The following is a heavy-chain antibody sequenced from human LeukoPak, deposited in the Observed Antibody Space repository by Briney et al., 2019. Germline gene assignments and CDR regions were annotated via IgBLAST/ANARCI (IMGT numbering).Heavy chain of an antibody. D-gene: IGHD6-6*01. CDR2: MNPNSGNT. Sequence: ASVKVSCKASGYTFTSYDINWVRQATGQGLEWMGWMNPNSGNTGYAQKFQGRVTMTRNTSISTAYMELSSLRSEDTAVYYCSRGRAARRAYYYYYMDVWGKGTPVTVSS. CDR3: SRGRAARRAYYYYYMDV. V-gene: IGHV1-8*01. J-gene: IGHJ6*03. CDR1: GYTFTSYD.